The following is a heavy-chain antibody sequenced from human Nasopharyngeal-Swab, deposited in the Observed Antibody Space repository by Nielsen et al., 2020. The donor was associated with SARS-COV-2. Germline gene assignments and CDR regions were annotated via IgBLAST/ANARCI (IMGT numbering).Heavy chain of an antibody. CDR3: AKDGDGSGSYGDYYYYYMDA. D-gene: IGHD3-10*01. V-gene: IGHV3-30*02. CDR2: IWYDGSNK. CDR1: GFTFSSYG. Sequence: GGSLRLSCAASGFTFSSYGMHWVRQAPGKGLEWVAVIWYDGSNKYYADSVKGRFTISRDNSKNTLYLQMNSLRAEDTAVYYCAKDGDGSGSYGDYYYYYMDAWGKGTTVTVSS. J-gene: IGHJ6*03.